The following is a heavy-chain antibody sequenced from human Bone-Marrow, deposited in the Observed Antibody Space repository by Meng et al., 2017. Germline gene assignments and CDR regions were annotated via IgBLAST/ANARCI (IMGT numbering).Heavy chain of an antibody. CDR1: GYTFTGYY. J-gene: IGHJ3*02. Sequence: ASVKVSCKASGYTFTGYYMHWARQAPGQGLEWMGRINPNSGGTNYAQKFQGRVTMTRDTSISTAYMELSRLRSDDTAVYYCARGGAGGYYYDSSGYYSAFDIWGQGTMVTVSS. V-gene: IGHV1-2*06. CDR2: INPNSGGT. CDR3: ARGGAGGYYYDSSGYYSAFDI. D-gene: IGHD3-22*01.